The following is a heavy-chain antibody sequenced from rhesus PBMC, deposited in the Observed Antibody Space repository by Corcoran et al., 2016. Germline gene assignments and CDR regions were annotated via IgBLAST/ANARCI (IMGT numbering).Heavy chain of an antibody. CDR1: GGSISDDYY. D-gene: IGHD3-3*01. Sequence: QLQLQESGPGLVKPSETLSLTCAVSGGSISDDYYWSWIRQPPGKGLEWIGYIYGSGGGTNYNPSLKNRVTISIDTSKNQFSLKLSSVTAADTAVYYCAREDYNFWTGYYMGGFDFWGQGLRVTVSA. J-gene: IGHJ3*01. CDR3: AREDYNFWTGYYMGGFDF. CDR2: IYGSGGGT. V-gene: IGHV4-106*01.